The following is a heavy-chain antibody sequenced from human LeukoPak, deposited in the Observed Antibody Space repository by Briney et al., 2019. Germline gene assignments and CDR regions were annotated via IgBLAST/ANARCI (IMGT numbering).Heavy chain of an antibody. CDR1: GYTLTELS. J-gene: IGHJ4*02. CDR3: ATDGVYCGGDCYPFDY. Sequence: ASVKVSCKVSGYTLTELSMHWVRQAPGKGLEWMGGFDPEDGETIYAQKFQGRVTMTEDTSTDTAYMELSSLRSEDTAVYYCATDGVYCGGDCYPFDYWGQGTLVTVSS. V-gene: IGHV1-24*01. D-gene: IGHD2-21*01. CDR2: FDPEDGET.